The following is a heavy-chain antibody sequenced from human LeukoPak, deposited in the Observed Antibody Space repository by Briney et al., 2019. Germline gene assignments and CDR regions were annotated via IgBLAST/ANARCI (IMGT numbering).Heavy chain of an antibody. CDR1: GFTFSSYG. Sequence: GGSLRLSCAASGFTFSSYGMHWVRQAPGKGLEWVAVIWYDGSNKYYADSVKGRFTISRDNSKNTLYLQMNSLRAEDTAVYYCARDRDSSWSYYYYGMDVWGQGTTVTVSS. CDR2: IWYDGSNK. V-gene: IGHV3-33*01. D-gene: IGHD6-13*01. CDR3: ARDRDSSWSYYYYGMDV. J-gene: IGHJ6*02.